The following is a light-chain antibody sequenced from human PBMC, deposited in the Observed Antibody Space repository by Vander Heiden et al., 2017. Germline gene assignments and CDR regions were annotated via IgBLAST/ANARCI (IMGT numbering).Light chain of an antibody. V-gene: IGKV1-9*01. Sequence: DIQLTQSPSFLSASVGGRVTITCRASQGISSYFAWYQQKPGKAPKLLIYAASTLQSGVPSRFSGSGSGTEFTLTISSLQPEDFATYYCQQLNSYPLYTFGQGTKLEIK. CDR3: QQLNSYPLYT. J-gene: IGKJ2*01. CDR2: AAS. CDR1: QGISSY.